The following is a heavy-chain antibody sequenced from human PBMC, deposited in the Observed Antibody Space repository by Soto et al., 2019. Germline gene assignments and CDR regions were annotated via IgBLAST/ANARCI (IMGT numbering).Heavy chain of an antibody. Sequence: QITLKESGPTLVKPTQTLTLTCTFSGFSLTTRGVGVGWISQPPGKALEWLAIIYWDDDEGYRPSLKSRLTITMDTSKNQVVLTMTNIDPGDTSTYYCAHRPRGYSYHFDYWGQGTLVTVSS. J-gene: IGHJ4*02. V-gene: IGHV2-5*02. CDR3: AHRPRGYSYHFDY. D-gene: IGHD5-18*01. CDR2: IYWDDDE. CDR1: GFSLTTRGVG.